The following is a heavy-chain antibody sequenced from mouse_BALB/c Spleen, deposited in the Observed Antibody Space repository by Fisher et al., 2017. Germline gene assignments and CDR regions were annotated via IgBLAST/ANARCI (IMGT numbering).Heavy chain of an antibody. Sequence: KFKGKATLTVDKSSSTAYMELRSLTSEDSAVYYCARYGMITRGHYAMDYWGQGTSVTVSS. CDR3: ARYGMITRGHYAMDY. J-gene: IGHJ4*01. D-gene: IGHD2-4*01. V-gene: IGHV1-26*01.